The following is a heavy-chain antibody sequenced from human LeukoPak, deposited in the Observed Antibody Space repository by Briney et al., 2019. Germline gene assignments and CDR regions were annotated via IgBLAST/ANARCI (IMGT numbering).Heavy chain of an antibody. CDR2: ISSSGSTI. D-gene: IGHD2-21*02. V-gene: IGHV3-11*01. CDR3: AVTVVVTAPGDAFDI. J-gene: IGHJ3*02. Sequence: KAGGSLRLSCAASGFTFSDYYMSWIRQAPGKGLEWVSYISSSGSTIYYADSVKGRFTISRDNAKNSLYLQMNSLRAEDTAVYYCAVTVVVTAPGDAFDIWGQGTMVTVSS. CDR1: GFTFSDYY.